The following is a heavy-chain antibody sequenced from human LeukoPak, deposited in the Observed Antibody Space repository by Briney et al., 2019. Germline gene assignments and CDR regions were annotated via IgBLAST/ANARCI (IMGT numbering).Heavy chain of an antibody. Sequence: GASVKVSCKASGYTFTGYYMHWVRQAPGQGLEWMGWINPNSGGTNYAQKFQGRVTMTRDTSISTAYMGLSRLRSDDTAVYYCARGVVIIIHYYYYMDVWGKGTTVTVSS. CDR2: INPNSGGT. J-gene: IGHJ6*03. D-gene: IGHD3-3*01. V-gene: IGHV1-2*02. CDR1: GYTFTGYY. CDR3: ARGVVIIIHYYYYMDV.